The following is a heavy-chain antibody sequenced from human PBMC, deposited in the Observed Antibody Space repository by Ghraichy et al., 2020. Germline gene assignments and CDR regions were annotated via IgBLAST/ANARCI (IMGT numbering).Heavy chain of an antibody. V-gene: IGHV4-34*01. D-gene: IGHD1-14*01. Sequence: SETLSLTCAVYGGSFSGYYWTWIRQPPGKGLEWIGEINHSGATNYNPSLKSRVTISVDTSKNQFSLKLSSVTAADTAVYYCAKPDYYYYYMDVWGKGTTVTVSS. CDR1: GGSFSGYY. CDR2: INHSGAT. CDR3: AKPDYYYYYMDV. J-gene: IGHJ6*03.